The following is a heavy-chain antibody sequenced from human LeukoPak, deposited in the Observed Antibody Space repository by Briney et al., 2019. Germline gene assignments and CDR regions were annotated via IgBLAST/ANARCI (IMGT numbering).Heavy chain of an antibody. D-gene: IGHD6-19*01. Sequence: ASVKVSCKASGYTFTGYYMHWVRQAPGQGLEWMGWISPNSGGTNYAQKFQGRVTMTRDTSISTAYMELSRLRSDDTAVYYCARAWRAVAGSFFDYWGQGTLVTVSS. J-gene: IGHJ4*02. CDR3: ARAWRAVAGSFFDY. CDR1: GYTFTGYY. V-gene: IGHV1-2*02. CDR2: ISPNSGGT.